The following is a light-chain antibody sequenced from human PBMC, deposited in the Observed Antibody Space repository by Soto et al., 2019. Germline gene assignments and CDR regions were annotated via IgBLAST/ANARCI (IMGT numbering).Light chain of an antibody. CDR3: SSYAGNRNYV. V-gene: IGLV2-8*01. CDR2: DVT. CDR1: SSDVGAYKF. Sequence: QSVLTQPPSASGSPGQSVTISCTGTSSDVGAYKFVSWYQQNPGKAPKLIIYDVTKRPTGVPDRFSGSKSGNTASLTVSGLQAEDAADYYCSSYAGNRNYVFGSGTKVTVL. J-gene: IGLJ1*01.